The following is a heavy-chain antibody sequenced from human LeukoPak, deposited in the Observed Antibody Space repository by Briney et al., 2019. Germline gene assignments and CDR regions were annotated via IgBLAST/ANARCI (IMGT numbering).Heavy chain of an antibody. CDR3: ARGIPGSPYCGGDCYSGVDY. CDR1: GGSISSYY. D-gene: IGHD2-21*02. CDR2: IYYSVST. V-gene: IGHV4-59*12. J-gene: IGHJ4*02. Sequence: SETLSLTCTASGGSISSYYWIWIRQPPGKELEWIGSIYYSVSTNYNPSLKSRVTISVDTSKNQFSLKLSSVNAADTAVYYCARGIPGSPYCGGDCYSGVDYWGQGTLVTVSS.